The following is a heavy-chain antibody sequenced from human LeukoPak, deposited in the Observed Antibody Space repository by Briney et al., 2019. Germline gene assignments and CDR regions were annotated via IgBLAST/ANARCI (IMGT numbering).Heavy chain of an antibody. Sequence: GGSLRLSCAASGFTFSSYAMSWVRQAPGKGLEWVSAISGSGGSTYYADSVKGRFTISRDNSKNTLYLQMNSLRAEDTAVYYCARLPKYYYGSGSYFDYWGQGTLVTVSS. V-gene: IGHV3-23*01. D-gene: IGHD3-10*01. CDR1: GFTFSSYA. CDR2: ISGSGGST. CDR3: ARLPKYYYGSGSYFDY. J-gene: IGHJ4*02.